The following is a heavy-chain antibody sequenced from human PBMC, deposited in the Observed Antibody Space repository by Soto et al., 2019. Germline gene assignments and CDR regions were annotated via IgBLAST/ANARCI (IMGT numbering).Heavy chain of an antibody. CDR3: ARASDSGSSYSPADS. J-gene: IGHJ4*02. V-gene: IGHV5-51*01. Sequence: EVQLVQSGAEVKKPGASLKISCKGSGYSFTSYWIGWVRQMPGKGLEWMGIIYPGDSDTRYSPSFQGQVTISADKSISTAYLQWSSLKASDTAMYYCARASDSGSSYSPADSWGQGTLVTVSS. CDR1: GYSFTSYW. D-gene: IGHD3-10*01. CDR2: IYPGDSDT.